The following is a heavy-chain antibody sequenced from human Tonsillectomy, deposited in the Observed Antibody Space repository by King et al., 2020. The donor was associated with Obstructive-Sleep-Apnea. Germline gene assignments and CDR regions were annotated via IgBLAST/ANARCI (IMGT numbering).Heavy chain of an antibody. Sequence: QLQESGPGLVKPSETLSLTCTVSGGSISSSSYYWGWIRQPPGKGLEWIGSIYYSGSTYYNPSLKSRVTISVDTSKNQFSLKLSSVTAADTAVYYCARDQGEWSSSWFSHYYYGMDVWGQGTTVTVSS. J-gene: IGHJ6*02. V-gene: IGHV4-39*07. D-gene: IGHD6-13*01. CDR2: IYYSGST. CDR1: GGSISSSSYY. CDR3: ARDQGEWSSSWFSHYYYGMDV.